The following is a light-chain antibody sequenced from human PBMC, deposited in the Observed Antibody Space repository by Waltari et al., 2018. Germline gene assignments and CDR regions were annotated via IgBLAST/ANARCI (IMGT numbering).Light chain of an antibody. V-gene: IGKV2-28*01. J-gene: IGKJ2*01. CDR2: LVS. Sequence: DIVMTQSPLSLPVTPGEPASISCRSRQSLLYSNGYTYLDWYLQKPGQSPQLLIYLVSNRASGGPDRFSGSGSGTDFTLKISRVEAEDVGVYYCMQALEAPRTFGQGTKLESK. CDR1: QSLLYSNGYTY. CDR3: MQALEAPRT.